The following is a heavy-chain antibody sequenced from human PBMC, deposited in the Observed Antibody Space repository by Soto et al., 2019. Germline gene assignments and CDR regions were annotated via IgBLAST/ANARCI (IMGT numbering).Heavy chain of an antibody. V-gene: IGHV4-30-2*01. CDR2: IYYSGDT. Sequence: SETLSLTCAVSGGSISNNGYSWTWIRQPPGKGLEWIGYIYYSGDTNYNPSLKSRVTISVDSSKNQFSLSLRSVTAADTAVYYCGRGYSNSWIDSWGQGTLVTVSS. CDR3: GRGYSNSWIDS. CDR1: GGSISNNGYS. J-gene: IGHJ5*01. D-gene: IGHD5-12*01.